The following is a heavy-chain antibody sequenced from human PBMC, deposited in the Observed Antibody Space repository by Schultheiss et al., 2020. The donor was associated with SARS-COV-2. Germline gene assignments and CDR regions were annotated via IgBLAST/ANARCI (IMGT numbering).Heavy chain of an antibody. Sequence: GGSLRLSCAASGFAFSSYAMNWVRQAPGKGLEWVSSISSSSSYIYYADSVKGRFTISRDNSKNSLYLQMNSLRTEDTALYYCAKAASSGYYLADWGQGTLVTVSS. J-gene: IGHJ4*02. CDR3: AKAASSGYYLAD. CDR1: GFAFSSYA. D-gene: IGHD3-22*01. V-gene: IGHV3-21*04. CDR2: ISSSSSYI.